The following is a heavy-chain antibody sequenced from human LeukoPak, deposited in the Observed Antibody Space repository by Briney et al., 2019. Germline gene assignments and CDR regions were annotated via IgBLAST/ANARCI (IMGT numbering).Heavy chain of an antibody. J-gene: IGHJ5*02. CDR2: IYTSGST. D-gene: IGHD6-13*01. CDR1: GGSISSYY. V-gene: IGHV4-4*07. Sequence: SETLSLTCTVSGGSISSYYWSWIRQPAGKGLEWIGRIYTSGSTNYNPSLKSRVTMSVDTSKNQFSLKLSSVTAADTAVYYCARFLYSSSWYWFDPWGQGTLVTVST. CDR3: ARFLYSSSWYWFDP.